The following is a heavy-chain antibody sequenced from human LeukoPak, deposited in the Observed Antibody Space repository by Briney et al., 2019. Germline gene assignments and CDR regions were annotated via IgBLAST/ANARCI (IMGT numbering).Heavy chain of an antibody. D-gene: IGHD4-17*01. CDR3: AKGFFIGTLTKNWFDP. CDR2: ISGSGGST. CDR1: GFTISSYA. V-gene: IGHV3-23*01. J-gene: IGHJ5*02. Sequence: GGSLRLPCAASGFTISSYAMGWARQAPGKGLEWVSAISGSGGSTYYADSLKGRFTISRDNSKNTVYLQMNSLRAEDTAEYYCAKGFFIGTLTKNWFDPWGQGTLSPSPQ.